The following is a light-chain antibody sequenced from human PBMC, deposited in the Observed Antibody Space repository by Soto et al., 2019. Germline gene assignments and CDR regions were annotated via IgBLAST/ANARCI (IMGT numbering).Light chain of an antibody. Sequence: QSVLTQPPSVSGTPGQGVIISCSGSTSNIGTYTLAWYQQFPGAAPKLLIYDNNQRPSGVPDRFSGSKSGTSASLAISGLQSDDEADYYCSTWDDSLDGVLFGGGTKLTVL. CDR3: STWDDSLDGVL. CDR2: DNN. CDR1: TSNIGTYT. J-gene: IGLJ2*01. V-gene: IGLV1-44*01.